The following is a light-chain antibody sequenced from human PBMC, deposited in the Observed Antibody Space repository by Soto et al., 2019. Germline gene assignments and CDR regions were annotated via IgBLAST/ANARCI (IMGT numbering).Light chain of an antibody. J-gene: IGKJ1*01. Sequence: MTQSPSTQSAYVGDRVTITCRASQSIGNWLAWYQQKPGKAPKLLIYDASRRATGIPDRFSGSGSGSDFTLTISRLEPEDFAVYYCQQYGTFAQGAKVDVK. CDR3: QQYGT. CDR2: DAS. V-gene: IGKV1-5*01. CDR1: QSIGNW.